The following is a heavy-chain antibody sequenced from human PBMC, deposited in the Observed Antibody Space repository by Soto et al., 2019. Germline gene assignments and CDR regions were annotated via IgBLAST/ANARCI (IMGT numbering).Heavy chain of an antibody. CDR1: GFTFSSYS. CDR3: VRGGRGYTRDDVFDV. J-gene: IGHJ3*01. D-gene: IGHD6-25*01. V-gene: IGHV3-21*06. CDR2: ISAYSSPI. Sequence: EVQLVESGGGLVKPGGSLRLSCVDSGFTFSSYSMNWVRQAPGKGLEWVSSISAYSSPIFYVDSVKGRFTISRDNAKNSLYLQMNSLRAADTAVYYCVRGGRGYTRDDVFDVWGQGTMVTVSP.